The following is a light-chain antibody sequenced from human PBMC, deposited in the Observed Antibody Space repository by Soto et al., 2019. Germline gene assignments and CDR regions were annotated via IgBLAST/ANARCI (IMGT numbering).Light chain of an antibody. V-gene: IGKV3-11*01. J-gene: IGKJ1*01. Sequence: EIVLTQSPATLSLSPGERATLSCRASQSVSSYLAWYQQKPGQTPRLLIYDASNRATRIPARFSGIGTGTDFHLTISSLEPEDFAVYYCQQRSNWPWTFGQGTKVEIK. CDR3: QQRSNWPWT. CDR2: DAS. CDR1: QSVSSY.